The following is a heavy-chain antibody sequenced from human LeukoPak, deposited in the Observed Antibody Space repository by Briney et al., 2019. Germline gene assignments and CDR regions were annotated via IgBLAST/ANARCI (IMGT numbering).Heavy chain of an antibody. CDR1: GGSISSSSYY. V-gene: IGHV4-39*07. CDR3: ARSGRDGYVGLDY. Sequence: SETLSLTCTVSGGSISSSSYYWGWIRQPPGKGLEWVGSIYYSGSTYYNPSLKSRVTISVDTSKNQFSLKLSSVTAADTAVYYCARSGRDGYVGLDYWGQGTLVTVSS. D-gene: IGHD5-24*01. J-gene: IGHJ4*02. CDR2: IYYSGST.